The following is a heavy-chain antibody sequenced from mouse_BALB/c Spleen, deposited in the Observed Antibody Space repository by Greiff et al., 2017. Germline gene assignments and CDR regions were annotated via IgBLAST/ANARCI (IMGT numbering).Heavy chain of an antibody. CDR3: AKAFDY. V-gene: IGHV14-3*02. J-gene: IGHJ2*01. CDR1: GFNIKDTY. Sequence: VQLKESGAELVKPGASVKLSCTASGFNIKDTYMHWVKQRPEQGLEWIGRIDPANGNTKYDPKFQGKATITADTSSNTAYLQLSSLTSEDTAVYYCAKAFDYWGQGTTLTVSS. CDR2: IDPANGNT.